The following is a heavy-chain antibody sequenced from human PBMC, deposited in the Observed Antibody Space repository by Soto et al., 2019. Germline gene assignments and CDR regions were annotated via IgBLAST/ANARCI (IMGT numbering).Heavy chain of an antibody. CDR1: GYTFSDYW. CDR3: STRFAMGGYGMDV. J-gene: IGHJ6*02. CDR2: MYPGDSVT. Sequence: PGASLKISCKGSGYTFSDYWIGWVRQMPGKGLEWMGIMYPGDSVTRYSPSFQGQVTISADKSISTAYLQLSSLKASDTAMYYCSTRFAMGGYGMDVWGHGTTVTVSS. V-gene: IGHV5-51*01. D-gene: IGHD5-18*01.